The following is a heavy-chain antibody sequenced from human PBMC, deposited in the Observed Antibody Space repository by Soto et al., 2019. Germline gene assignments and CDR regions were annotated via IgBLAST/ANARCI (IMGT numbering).Heavy chain of an antibody. D-gene: IGHD6-19*01. CDR3: VRGTPLAVPGLYYFDY. V-gene: IGHV4-59*08. CDR2: IYYSGST. CDR1: GGSISSYY. Sequence: ETLSLTCTVSGGSISSYYWSCIRQPPGKGLEWIGYIYYSGSTNYNPSLKSRVTISVDTSKNQFSLKLSSVTAADTAVYYCVRGTPLAVPGLYYFDYWGRGTLVTVSS. J-gene: IGHJ4*02.